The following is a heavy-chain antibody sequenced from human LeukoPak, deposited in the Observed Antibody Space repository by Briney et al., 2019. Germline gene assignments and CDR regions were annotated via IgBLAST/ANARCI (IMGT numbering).Heavy chain of an antibody. CDR1: GFTFDDYG. CDR3: ARQSREATAISKDYYYYYMDV. Sequence: GGSLRLSCAASGFTFDDYGMSWVRQAPGKGLEWVSGINWNGGSTGYADSVKGRFTISRDNAKNSLYLQMNSLGAEDTALYYCARQSREATAISKDYYYYYMDVWGKGTTVTVSS. J-gene: IGHJ6*03. CDR2: INWNGGST. V-gene: IGHV3-20*04. D-gene: IGHD2-21*02.